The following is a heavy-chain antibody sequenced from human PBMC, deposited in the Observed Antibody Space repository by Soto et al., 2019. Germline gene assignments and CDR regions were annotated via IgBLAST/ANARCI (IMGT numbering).Heavy chain of an antibody. CDR1: GFTFSSYG. Sequence: GGSLRLSCAASGFTFSSYGMHWVRQAPGKGLEWVAVIWYDGSNKYYADSVKGRFTISSANSKNTLYLQMNSLRAEDTAVYYCARDPTLPYCSGGSCFDAFDIWGQGTMVTVSS. J-gene: IGHJ3*02. D-gene: IGHD2-15*01. V-gene: IGHV3-33*01. CDR3: ARDPTLPYCSGGSCFDAFDI. CDR2: IWYDGSNK.